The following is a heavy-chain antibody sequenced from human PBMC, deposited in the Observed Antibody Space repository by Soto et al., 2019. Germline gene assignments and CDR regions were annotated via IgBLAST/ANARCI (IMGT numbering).Heavy chain of an antibody. D-gene: IGHD6-13*01. CDR2: IYYSGST. CDR3: ARGDSSSWFDSY. Sequence: QVQLQESGPGLVKPSETLSLTCTVSGGSVSSGSYYWSWIRQPPGKGLEWIGYIYYSGSTNYNPSLKSRVTISVDTSKNQFSLKLSSVTAADTVVYYVARGDSSSWFDSYWGQGTLVTVSS. CDR1: GGSVSSGSYY. J-gene: IGHJ4*02. V-gene: IGHV4-61*01.